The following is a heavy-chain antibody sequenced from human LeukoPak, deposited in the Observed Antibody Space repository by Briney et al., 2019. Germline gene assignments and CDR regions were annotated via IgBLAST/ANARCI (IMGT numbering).Heavy chain of an antibody. CDR2: SSRDDAKT. Sequence: GGSLRLSCAASGFTFSAYGMSWVRQAPGKGLEWISTSSRDDAKTYYTDSVQGRFIISRDMSKNTLYLQMNSLRVEDTAVYYCSKHDRSGTLHVWGHGTMVNVS. CDR3: SKHDRSGTLHV. V-gene: IGHV3-23*01. CDR1: GFTFSAYG. J-gene: IGHJ3*01.